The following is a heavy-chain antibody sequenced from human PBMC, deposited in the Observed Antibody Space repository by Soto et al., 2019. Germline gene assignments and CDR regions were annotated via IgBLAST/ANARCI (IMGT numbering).Heavy chain of an antibody. V-gene: IGHV3-23*01. CDR1: GFTFSSYA. CDR3: ASRTPRLQRGVPAAIYY. J-gene: IGHJ4*02. D-gene: IGHD2-2*01. CDR2: ISGSGGST. Sequence: GGSLRLSCAASGFTFSSYAMSWVRQAPGKGLEWVSAISGSGGSTYYADSVKGRFTISRDNSKNTLYLQMNSLRAEDTAVYYCASRTPRLQRGVPAAIYYWGQGTLVTVS.